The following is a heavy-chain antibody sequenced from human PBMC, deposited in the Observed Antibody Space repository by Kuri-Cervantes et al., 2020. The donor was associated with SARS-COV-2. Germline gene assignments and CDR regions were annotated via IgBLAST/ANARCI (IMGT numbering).Heavy chain of an antibody. CDR1: GFTFSSYA. D-gene: IGHD6-13*01. CDR2: ISYDGSNK. Sequence: LSLTCAASGFTFSSYAMHWVRQAPGKGLEWVAVISYDGSNKYYADSVKGRFTISRDNSKNTLYLQMNSLRAEDTAVYYCAKDEPYSSSWYREAFDIWGQGTMVTVSS. CDR3: AKDEPYSSSWYREAFDI. J-gene: IGHJ3*02. V-gene: IGHV3-30-3*01.